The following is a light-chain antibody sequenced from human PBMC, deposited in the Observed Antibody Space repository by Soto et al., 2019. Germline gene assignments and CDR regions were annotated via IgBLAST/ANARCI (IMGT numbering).Light chain of an antibody. CDR2: DSS. V-gene: IGKV3-11*02. CDR1: QSVGRY. Sequence: EMVLTQSPATLSLSPGDRATLSCRASQSVGRYLAWYQQRPGQAPRLLISDSSNRVTGIPARFSGNGSGRDFTLTISSLEPEDFAVYYCQYHTDWPPYTFGQGTTLEI. CDR3: QYHTDWPPYT. J-gene: IGKJ2*01.